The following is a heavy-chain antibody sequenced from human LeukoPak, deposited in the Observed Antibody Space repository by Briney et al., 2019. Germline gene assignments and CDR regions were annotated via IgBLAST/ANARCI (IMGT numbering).Heavy chain of an antibody. Sequence: PSETLSLTCTVSGGSISSYYWSWIRQPPGKGLEWIGNTYYSGSTNYNPSLKSRATISVDTSKTPFSLKLSSVTAADTAVYYCTRGSIAYYYMDVWGKGTTVTFSS. D-gene: IGHD3-22*01. CDR2: TYYSGST. CDR1: GGSISSYY. J-gene: IGHJ6*03. V-gene: IGHV4-59*01. CDR3: TRGSIAYYYMDV.